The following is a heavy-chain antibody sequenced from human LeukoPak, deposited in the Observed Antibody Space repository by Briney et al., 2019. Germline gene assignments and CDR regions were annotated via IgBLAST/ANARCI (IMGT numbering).Heavy chain of an antibody. V-gene: IGHV4-59*01. CDR3: ARDTYYYGSGTYWFDP. J-gene: IGHJ5*02. D-gene: IGHD3-10*01. CDR2: VSFRGST. Sequence: SDTLSLTCSVSGGSLTNYYWSWIRQAPGKGLEWIGCVSFRGSTMYNPPFQSRVTISVDTSSSQFSLRLRSLTAADTAVYFCARDTYYYGSGTYWFDPWGQGTRVTVSS. CDR1: GGSLTNYY.